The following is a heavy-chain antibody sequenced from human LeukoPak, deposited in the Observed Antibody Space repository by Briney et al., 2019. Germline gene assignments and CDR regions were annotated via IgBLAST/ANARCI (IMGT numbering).Heavy chain of an antibody. J-gene: IGHJ6*02. D-gene: IGHD1-26*01. V-gene: IGHV3-64D*06. CDR3: ARVTSWDPHGMDV. CDR1: GFIFNNYA. Sequence: GGSLRLSCSASGFIFNNYALQWVRQAAGKGLDYISAISSDGGTTYYADSVKGRFTVSRDNSKNTLYLQLSSLRTEDTAVYYCARVTSWDPHGMDVWGQGTTVTVSS. CDR2: ISSDGGTT.